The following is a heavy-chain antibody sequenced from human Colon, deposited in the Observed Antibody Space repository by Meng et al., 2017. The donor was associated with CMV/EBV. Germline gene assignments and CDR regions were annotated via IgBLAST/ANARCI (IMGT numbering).Heavy chain of an antibody. CDR1: GGSISSSSYY. Sequence: SETLSLTCTVSGGSISSSSYYWGWIRQPPGKGLEWIGSIYYSGSTYYNPSLKSRVTISVDTSKNQFSLKLSSVTAADTAVYYCARVAVGTSSADYYYYGMDVWGQGTTVTVSS. CDR2: IYYSGST. V-gene: IGHV4-39*07. D-gene: IGHD2-2*01. J-gene: IGHJ6*02. CDR3: ARVAVGTSSADYYYYGMDV.